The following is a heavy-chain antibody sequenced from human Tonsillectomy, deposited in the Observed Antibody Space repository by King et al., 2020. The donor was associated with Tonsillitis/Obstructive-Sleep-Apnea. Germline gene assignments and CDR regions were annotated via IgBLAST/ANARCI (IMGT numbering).Heavy chain of an antibody. CDR1: GYSFTTYW. V-gene: IGHV5-10-1*03. Sequence: VQLVESGAEVKKPGESLRISCTGSGYSFTTYWINWVRQMPGKGLEWMGRIDPSDSYINYSPSFQGHVIISADKSISTAHLQWSSLKASDTAMYYCAKTGDYVWGTYRPTCYYGLDVWGQGTTVTVSS. D-gene: IGHD3-16*02. CDR3: AKTGDYVWGTYRPTCYYGLDV. CDR2: IDPSDSYI. J-gene: IGHJ6*02.